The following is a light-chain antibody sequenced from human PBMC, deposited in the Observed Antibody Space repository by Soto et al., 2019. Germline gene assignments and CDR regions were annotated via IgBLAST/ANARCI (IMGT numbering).Light chain of an antibody. CDR3: SSYRASTTTHYV. CDR2: DVS. CDR1: SSDVGGYNY. Sequence: QLVLTQPASLSGSPGQSITISCTGTSSDVGGYNYVSWYQQHPGKAPKLMIYDVSNRPSGVSNRFSGSKSGNTASLTISGLQAEDEADYYCSSYRASTTTHYVFGPGTKVTVL. J-gene: IGLJ1*01. V-gene: IGLV2-14*03.